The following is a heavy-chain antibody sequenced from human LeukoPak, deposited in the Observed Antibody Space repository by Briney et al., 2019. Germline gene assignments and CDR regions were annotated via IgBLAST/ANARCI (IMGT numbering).Heavy chain of an antibody. CDR3: ARQGGGLAAAGWGLFQH. D-gene: IGHD6-13*01. J-gene: IGHJ1*01. CDR1: GGTFSSYA. Sequence: SVKVSCKASGGTFSSYAISWVRQAPGQGLEWMGGIIPIFGTANYAQKFQGRVTITADESTSTAYMELSSLRSEDTAVYYCARQGGGLAAAGWGLFQHWGQGTLVTVSS. V-gene: IGHV1-69*13. CDR2: IIPIFGTA.